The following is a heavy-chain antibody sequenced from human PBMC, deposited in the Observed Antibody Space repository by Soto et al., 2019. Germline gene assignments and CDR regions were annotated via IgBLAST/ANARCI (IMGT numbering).Heavy chain of an antibody. CDR1: GFTFDDYA. J-gene: IGHJ4*02. CDR3: VVVLFDY. V-gene: IGHV3-9*01. D-gene: IGHD2-2*01. Sequence: GGSLRLSCAASGFTFDDYAMHWVRQAPGKGLEWVSGISWNSGSIGYADSVKGRFTISRDNAKNSLYLQMNSLRAEDTALYYCVVVLFDYWGQGTLVTVSS. CDR2: ISWNSGSI.